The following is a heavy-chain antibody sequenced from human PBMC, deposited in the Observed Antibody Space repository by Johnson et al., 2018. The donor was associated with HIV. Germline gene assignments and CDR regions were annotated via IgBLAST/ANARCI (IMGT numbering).Heavy chain of an antibody. CDR3: ARASHYADAFDI. CDR1: GFTFDDHG. CDR2: IRYDGTNK. J-gene: IGHJ3*02. V-gene: IGHV3-30*02. Sequence: VQLVESGGGVIRPGGSLRLACAASGFTFDDHGMHWVRQAPDKGLEWAAFIRYDGTNKVYADSVKGRFTISRDNSENTVYLQMNSLRVDDTALYYCARASHYADAFDIWGQGTMVTVSS. D-gene: IGHD2-2*01.